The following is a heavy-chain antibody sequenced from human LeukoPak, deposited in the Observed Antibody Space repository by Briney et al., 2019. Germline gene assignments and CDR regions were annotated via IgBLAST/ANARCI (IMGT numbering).Heavy chain of an antibody. CDR1: GYTFTGYY. CDR3: ARGVTPKGVFDY. J-gene: IGHJ4*02. V-gene: IGHV1-46*01. D-gene: IGHD2-21*02. CDR2: INPSGGST. Sequence: VASVKVSCTASGYTFTGYYMHWVRQAPGQGLEWMGIINPSGGSTSYAQKFQGRVTMTRDTSTSTVYMELSSLRSEDTAVYYCARGVTPKGVFDYWGQGTLVTVSS.